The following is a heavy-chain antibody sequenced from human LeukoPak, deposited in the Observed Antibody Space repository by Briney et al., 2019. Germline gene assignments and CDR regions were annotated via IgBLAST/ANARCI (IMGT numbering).Heavy chain of an antibody. Sequence: GGSLRLSCAASGFTFTSYSMNWVRQAPGKGLEWVSYISTSSSYIYYADSVKGRFTISRDNAKNSLYLQMNSLRAEDTAVYYCARVTRAYCGGDCYKGAFDIWGQGTMVTVSS. V-gene: IGHV3-21*05. J-gene: IGHJ3*02. D-gene: IGHD2-21*02. CDR1: GFTFTSYS. CDR2: ISTSSSYI. CDR3: ARVTRAYCGGDCYKGAFDI.